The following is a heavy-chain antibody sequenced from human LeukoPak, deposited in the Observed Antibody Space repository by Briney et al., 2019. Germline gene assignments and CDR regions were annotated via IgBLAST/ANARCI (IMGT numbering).Heavy chain of an antibody. CDR3: ARCDFWSGYAFDI. CDR1: GGSISSYY. V-gene: IGHV4-59*01. D-gene: IGHD3-3*01. J-gene: IGHJ3*02. Sequence: PSETLSLTCTVSGGSISSYYWSWIRQPPGKGLEWIGYIYYSGSTNYNPSFKSRVTISVDTSKNQFSLKLSSVTAADTAVYYCARCDFWSGYAFDIWGQGTMVTVSS. CDR2: IYYSGST.